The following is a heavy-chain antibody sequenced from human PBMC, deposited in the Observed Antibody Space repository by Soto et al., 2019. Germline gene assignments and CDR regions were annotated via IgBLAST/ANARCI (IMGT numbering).Heavy chain of an antibody. CDR3: VRASGMDV. CDR1: GFTFSSYA. V-gene: IGHV3-30-3*01. Sequence: GGSLRLSCAASGFTFSSYAMHWVRQAPGKGLEWVAVISYDGSNKYYADSVKGRFTVSRDDSKNTLYLQMNSLRTEDTAVYYCVRASGMDVWGQGTTVTVSS. J-gene: IGHJ6*02. CDR2: ISYDGSNK.